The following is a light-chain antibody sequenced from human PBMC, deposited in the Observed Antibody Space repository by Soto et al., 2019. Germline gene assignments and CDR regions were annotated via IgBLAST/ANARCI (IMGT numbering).Light chain of an antibody. CDR3: AAWDDSLNGVV. Sequence: QSVLTQPPSASGTPGQRVTISCSGSSSNIASSTVNWYQQLPGTAPKLLIYNNNQRPSGVPDRFSGSKSGTSASLAISGLQSEDEADYYCAAWDDSLNGVVFGGGTKLTVL. CDR1: SSNIASST. J-gene: IGLJ2*01. V-gene: IGLV1-44*01. CDR2: NNN.